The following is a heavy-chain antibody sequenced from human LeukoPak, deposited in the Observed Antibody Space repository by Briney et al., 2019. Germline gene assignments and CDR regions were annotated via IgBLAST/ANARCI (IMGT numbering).Heavy chain of an antibody. CDR1: GFTFDDYG. D-gene: IGHD3-16*01. J-gene: IGHJ6*03. CDR2: INWNGGST. Sequence: GGSLRLSCAASGFTFDDYGMSWVRQAPGKGLEWVSGINWNGGSTGYADSVKGRFTISRDNAKNSLYLQRNSLRAEDTALYYCARGRRRFGYYYYYMDVWGKGTTVTVSS. CDR3: ARGRRRFGYYYYYMDV. V-gene: IGHV3-20*04.